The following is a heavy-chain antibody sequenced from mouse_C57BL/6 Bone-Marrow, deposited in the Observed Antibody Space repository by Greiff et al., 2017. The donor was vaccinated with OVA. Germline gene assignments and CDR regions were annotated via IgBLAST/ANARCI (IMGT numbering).Heavy chain of an antibody. V-gene: IGHV1-81*01. Sequence: QVQLQQSGAELARPGASVKLSCKASGYTFTSYGISWVKQRTGQGLEWIGEIYPRSGNTYYNEKFKGKATLTADKSSSTSYMELRSLTSEDSAVYFCARDYDYSWFAYWGQGTLVTVSA. CDR2: IYPRSGNT. J-gene: IGHJ3*01. CDR3: ARDYDYSWFAY. CDR1: GYTFTSYG. D-gene: IGHD2-4*01.